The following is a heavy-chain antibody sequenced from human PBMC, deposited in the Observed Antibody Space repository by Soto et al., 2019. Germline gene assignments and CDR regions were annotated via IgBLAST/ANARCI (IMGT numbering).Heavy chain of an antibody. CDR1: GGSISSGGYY. Sequence: TVSGGSISSGGYYWSWIRQHPGKGLEWIGYIYYSGSTYYNPSLKSRVTISVDTSKNQFSLKLSSVTAADTAVYYCARVTPGYGSGSYHWFDPWGQGTLVTVSS. CDR3: ARVTPGYGSGSYHWFDP. D-gene: IGHD3-10*01. V-gene: IGHV4-31*03. CDR2: IYYSGST. J-gene: IGHJ5*02.